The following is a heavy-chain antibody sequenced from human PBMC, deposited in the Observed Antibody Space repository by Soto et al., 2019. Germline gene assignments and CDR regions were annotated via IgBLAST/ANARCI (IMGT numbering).Heavy chain of an antibody. Sequence: PWASVKVSCKASGYTFTSYGISWVRQAPGQGLEWMGWISAYNGNTNYAQKLQGRVTMTTDTSTSTAYMELRSLRSDDTAVYYCARVYLGELSPIIWYYYYYGMDVWGQGTTVTVSS. CDR3: ARVYLGELSPIIWYYYYYGMDV. CDR2: ISAYNGNT. D-gene: IGHD3-16*02. V-gene: IGHV1-18*01. J-gene: IGHJ6*02. CDR1: GYTFTSYG.